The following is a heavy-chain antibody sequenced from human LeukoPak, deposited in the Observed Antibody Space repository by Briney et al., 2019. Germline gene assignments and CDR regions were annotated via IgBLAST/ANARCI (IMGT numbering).Heavy chain of an antibody. Sequence: GASVKVSCKASGYTFTSYGISWVRQAPGQGLEWMGWISAYNGNTNYAQKLQGRVTMTTDTSTSTAYMELRSLRSDDTAVYYCARGTIFCSGGSCYSASRAGGRGPRNFDYWGQGTLVTVSS. CDR2: ISAYNGNT. D-gene: IGHD2-15*01. J-gene: IGHJ4*02. V-gene: IGHV1-18*01. CDR1: GYTFTSYG. CDR3: ARGTIFCSGGSCYSASRAGGRGPRNFDY.